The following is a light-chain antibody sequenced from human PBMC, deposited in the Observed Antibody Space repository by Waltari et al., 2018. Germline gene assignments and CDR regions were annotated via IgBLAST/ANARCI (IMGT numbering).Light chain of an antibody. CDR2: HAS. Sequence: ELVLTQSPGTLSLSPGERATIACRASRRVGRVLAWYQQKPGQAPRLLIYHASNRATGIPDRFSGSGSGTDFSLTISRLEPEDFAVYYCQNHERLPATFGQGTKVEI. CDR1: RRVGRV. V-gene: IGKV3-20*01. CDR3: QNHERLPAT. J-gene: IGKJ1*01.